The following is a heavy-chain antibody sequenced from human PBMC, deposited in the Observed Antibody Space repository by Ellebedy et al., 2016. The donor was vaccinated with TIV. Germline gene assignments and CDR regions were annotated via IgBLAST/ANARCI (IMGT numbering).Heavy chain of an antibody. CDR1: GGSISSYS. J-gene: IGHJ4*02. D-gene: IGHD7-27*01. CDR2: IFTSGST. CDR3: ARDTVTANWGPQFDH. Sequence: MPGGSLRLSCTVSGGSISSYSWSRIRPPAGEVLEWLGRIFTSGSTNFNPSLKSRVTMSVDTSKNQFSRKLRSVTAADTAGYYCARDTVTANWGPQFDHWGQGTRGTVSS. V-gene: IGHV4-4*07.